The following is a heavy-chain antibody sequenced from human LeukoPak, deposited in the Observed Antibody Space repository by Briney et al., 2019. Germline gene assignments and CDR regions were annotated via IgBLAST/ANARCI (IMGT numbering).Heavy chain of an antibody. J-gene: IGHJ5*02. CDR1: GYTFDNYY. D-gene: IGHD1-26*01. V-gene: IGHV1-2*02. CDR3: AKGDSGSFSS. Sequence: ASVKVSCKASGYTFDNYYIHWVRQAPGQGLEWMGWINPNSGDTNSAQKFQGRVTMTRDTSISTAYMELSRLRSDDTAVYYCAKGDSGSFSSWGQGTLVTVSS. CDR2: INPNSGDT.